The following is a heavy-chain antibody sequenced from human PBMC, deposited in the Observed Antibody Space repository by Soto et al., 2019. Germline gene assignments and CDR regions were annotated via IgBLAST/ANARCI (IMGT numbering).Heavy chain of an antibody. CDR3: ARVNFWYNWFDP. J-gene: IGHJ5*02. Sequence: PSETLSLTCTVSGGSISSSSHYWGWIRQPPGKGLEWIGSIYYSGSTYYNPSLKSRVTISVDTSKNQFSLKLSSVTAADTAVYYCARVNFWYNWFDPWGQGTLVTVSS. D-gene: IGHD3-3*01. CDR2: IYYSGST. V-gene: IGHV4-39*01. CDR1: GGSISSSSHY.